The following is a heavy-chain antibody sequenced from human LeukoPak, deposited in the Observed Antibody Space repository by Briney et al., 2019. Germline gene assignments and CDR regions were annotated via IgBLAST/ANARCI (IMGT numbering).Heavy chain of an antibody. CDR2: INPNSGGT. D-gene: IGHD6-13*01. V-gene: IGHV1-2*04. CDR1: GYTFTGYY. J-gene: IGHJ6*02. Sequence: ASVKVSCKASGYTFTGYYMHWVRQAPGQGLEWMGWINPNSGGTNYAQKFQGWVTMTRDTSISTAYMELSRLRSDDTAVYYCAAISWYNYYYYGMDVWGQGTTVTVSS. CDR3: AAISWYNYYYYGMDV.